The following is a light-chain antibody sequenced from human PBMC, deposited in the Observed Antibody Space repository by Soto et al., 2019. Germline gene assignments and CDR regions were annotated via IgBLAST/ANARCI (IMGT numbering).Light chain of an antibody. Sequence: DIQMTQSPSSVSASVGDRVTITCRASQGISNWLAWYQQKPGKAPQVLIYGASTLQSGLPSRFSVSGSGTHFTLTISSLHPEDFATSYCLQCNTFPITFGQGTRLEI. CDR1: QGISNW. V-gene: IGKV1-12*01. CDR2: GAS. CDR3: LQCNTFPIT. J-gene: IGKJ5*01.